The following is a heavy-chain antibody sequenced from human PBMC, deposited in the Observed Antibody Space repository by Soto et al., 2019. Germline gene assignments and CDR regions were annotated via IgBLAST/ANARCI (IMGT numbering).Heavy chain of an antibody. J-gene: IGHJ4*02. D-gene: IGHD3-16*02. CDR2: IYYSGST. V-gene: IGHV4-59*01. CDR3: ARESGYDYVWGSYRNPHYFDY. CDR1: GGSISSYY. Sequence: SETLSLTCTVSGGSISSYYWSWIRQPPGKGLEWIGYIYYSGSTNYNPSLKSRVTISVDTSKNQFSLKLSSVTAADTAVYYCARESGYDYVWGSYRNPHYFDYWGQGTLVTVSS.